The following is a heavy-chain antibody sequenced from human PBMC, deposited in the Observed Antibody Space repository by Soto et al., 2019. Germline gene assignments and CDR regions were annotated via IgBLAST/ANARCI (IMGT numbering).Heavy chain of an antibody. J-gene: IGHJ4*02. CDR2: IYYSGST. V-gene: IGHV4-31*03. Sequence: SETLSLTCTVSGGSISSGGYYWSWIRQHPGKGLEWIGYIYYSGSTYYNPSLKSRVTISVDTPKNQFSLKLSSVTAADTAVYYCARGPGIPVDYWGQGTLVTVSS. D-gene: IGHD1-20*01. CDR1: GGSISSGGYY. CDR3: ARGPGIPVDY.